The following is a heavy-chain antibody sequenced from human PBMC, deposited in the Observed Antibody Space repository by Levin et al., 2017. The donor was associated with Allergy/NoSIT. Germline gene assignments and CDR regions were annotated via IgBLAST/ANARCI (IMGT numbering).Heavy chain of an antibody. CDR3: AREGVATRAAAFDI. V-gene: IGHV3-21*01. CDR2: ISSSSSYI. D-gene: IGHD5-12*01. J-gene: IGHJ3*02. Sequence: GESLKISCAASGFTFISYSMNWVRQAPGKGLEWVSSISSSSSYIYYADSVKGRFTISRDNAKNSLYLQMNSLRAEDTAVYYCAREGVATRAAAFDIWGQGTMVTVSS. CDR1: GFTFISYS.